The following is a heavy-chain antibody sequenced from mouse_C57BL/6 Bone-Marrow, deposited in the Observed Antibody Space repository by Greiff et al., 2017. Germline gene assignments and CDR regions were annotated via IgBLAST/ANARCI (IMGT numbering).Heavy chain of an antibody. CDR2: IRSGSSTI. CDR1: GFTFSDYG. J-gene: IGHJ3*01. Sequence: EVQVVESGGGLVKPGGSLKLSCAASGFTFSDYGMHWVRQAPEKGLEWVAYIRSGSSTIYYADTVKGRFTISRDNATNTLFLQMTSLRSEDTTMYYCARDWAWFAYWGQGTLVTVSA. CDR3: ARDWAWFAY. D-gene: IGHD4-1*01. V-gene: IGHV5-17*01.